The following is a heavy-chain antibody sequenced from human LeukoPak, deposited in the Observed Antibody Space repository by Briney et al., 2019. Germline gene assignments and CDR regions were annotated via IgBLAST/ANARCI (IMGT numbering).Heavy chain of an antibody. CDR3: AKGSSGWTYYYYYMDV. V-gene: IGHV3-23*01. CDR1: GFTFSSYS. D-gene: IGHD6-19*01. J-gene: IGHJ6*03. CDR2: ISGSGGST. Sequence: GGSLRLSCAASGFTFSSYSMNCVRRAPGKGLDWISAISGSGGSTYYADSVKGRFTISRDNSKNTLYLQMNSLRAEDTAVYYCAKGSSGWTYYYYYMDVWGKGTTVTVSS.